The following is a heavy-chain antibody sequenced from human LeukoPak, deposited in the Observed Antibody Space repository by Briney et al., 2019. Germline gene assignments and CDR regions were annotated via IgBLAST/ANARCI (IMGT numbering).Heavy chain of an antibody. CDR1: GGTFSSYA. CDR2: ISAYNGNT. Sequence: GASVKVSCKASGGTFSSYAISWVRQAPGQGLEWMGWISAYNGNTNYAQKLQGRVTMTTDTSTSTAYMELRSLRSDDTAVYYCARDGIFGTRVYYYYYMDVWGKGTTVTVSS. V-gene: IGHV1-18*01. J-gene: IGHJ6*03. D-gene: IGHD3-3*01. CDR3: ARDGIFGTRVYYYYYMDV.